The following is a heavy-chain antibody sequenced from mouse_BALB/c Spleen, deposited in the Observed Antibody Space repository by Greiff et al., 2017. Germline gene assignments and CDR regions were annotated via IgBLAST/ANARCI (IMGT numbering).Heavy chain of an antibody. Sequence: EVKLMESGGGLVKPGGSLKLSCAASGFTFSSYAMSWVRQSPEKRLEWVAEISSGGSYTYYPDTVTGRFTISRDNAKNTLYLEMSSLRSEDTAMYYCARETTATIAYWGQGTLVTVSA. V-gene: IGHV5-9-4*01. CDR2: ISSGGSYT. D-gene: IGHD1-2*01. J-gene: IGHJ3*01. CDR1: GFTFSSYA. CDR3: ARETTATIAY.